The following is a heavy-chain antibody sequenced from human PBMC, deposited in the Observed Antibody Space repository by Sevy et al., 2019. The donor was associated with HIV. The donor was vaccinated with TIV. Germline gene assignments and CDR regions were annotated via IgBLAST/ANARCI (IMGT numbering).Heavy chain of an antibody. J-gene: IGHJ6*02. D-gene: IGHD2-2*01. CDR2: IRYDGSNK. CDR1: GFTFSSYG. CDR3: AKAGCSSTSCYVGYYYYGMDV. Sequence: GGSLRLSCAASGFTFSSYGMHWVRQAPGKGLEWVAFIRYDGSNKYYADSVKGRFTISRDNSKNTLYLQMNSLRAEDTALYYCAKAGCSSTSCYVGYYYYGMDVWGQGTTVTVSS. V-gene: IGHV3-30*02.